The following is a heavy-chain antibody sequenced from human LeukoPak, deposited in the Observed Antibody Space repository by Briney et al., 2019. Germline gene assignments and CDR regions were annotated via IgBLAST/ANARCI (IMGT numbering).Heavy chain of an antibody. J-gene: IGHJ6*03. V-gene: IGHV3-7*01. CDR1: GFTFSSYW. CDR3: ARVQRKYQLPRLNDYDYMDV. D-gene: IGHD2-2*01. Sequence: GGSLRLSCAASGFTFSSYWMSWFRQAPGKGLEWVANIKQDGSEKYYVDSVKGRFTISRDNAKNSLYLQMNSLRAEDTAVYYCARVQRKYQLPRLNDYDYMDVWGEGTTVTISS. CDR2: IKQDGSEK.